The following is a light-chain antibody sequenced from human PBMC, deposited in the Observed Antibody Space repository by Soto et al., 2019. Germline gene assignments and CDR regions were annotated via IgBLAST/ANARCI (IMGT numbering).Light chain of an antibody. CDR3: SSYAGSYTYV. J-gene: IGLJ1*01. V-gene: IGLV2-11*01. CDR2: DVT. Sequence: QSALAQPRSVSGSPGQSVTISCTGTSRDVGGYDYVSWYQQHPGKAPKLMIYDVTKRPSGVPDRFSGSKSGNTASLTISGLQAEDEADYFCSSYAGSYTYVFGVGTKATVL. CDR1: SRDVGGYDY.